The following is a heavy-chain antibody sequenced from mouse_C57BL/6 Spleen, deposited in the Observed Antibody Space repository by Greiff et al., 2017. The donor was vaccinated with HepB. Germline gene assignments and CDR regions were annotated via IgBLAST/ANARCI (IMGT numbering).Heavy chain of an antibody. D-gene: IGHD1-1*01. CDR2: ISSGGDYI. Sequence: EVKLVESGEGLVKPGGSLKLSCAASGFTFSSYAMSWVRQTPEKRLEWVAYISSGGDYIYYADTVKGRFTISRDNARNTLYLQMSSLKSEDTAMYYCTRDRGGSSYFDYWGQGTTLTVSS. CDR3: TRDRGGSSYFDY. CDR1: GFTFSSYA. J-gene: IGHJ2*01. V-gene: IGHV5-9-1*02.